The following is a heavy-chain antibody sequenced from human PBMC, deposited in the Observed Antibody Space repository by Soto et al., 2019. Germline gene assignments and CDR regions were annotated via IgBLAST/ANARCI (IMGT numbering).Heavy chain of an antibody. V-gene: IGHV3-30*18. CDR2: ISYEGSRK. CDR1: GFTFSAYG. CDR3: AKDWTPRQVPQYFFDF. Sequence: VGSLRLSCAASGFTFSAYGMHWVRQAPGKGLEWLAVISYEGSRKFYADSVKGRLTISRDGSENSVYLQMNNLRPEDTSIYYCAKDWTPRQVPQYFFDFWGQGTLVTVSS. D-gene: IGHD3-3*01. J-gene: IGHJ4*01.